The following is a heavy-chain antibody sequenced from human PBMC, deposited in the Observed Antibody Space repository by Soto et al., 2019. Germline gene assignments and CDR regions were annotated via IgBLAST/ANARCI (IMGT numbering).Heavy chain of an antibody. CDR1: GYTFTSYA. Sequence: ASVKVSCKASGYTFTSYAMHWVRQAPGQRLEWMGWINAGNGNTKYSQKFQGRVTITRDTSASTAYMELSSLRSEDTAVYYCAREVPFQGRTYSSDYWGQGPLVTLSS. CDR3: AREVPFQGRTYSSDY. J-gene: IGHJ4*02. V-gene: IGHV1-3*01. CDR2: INAGNGNT.